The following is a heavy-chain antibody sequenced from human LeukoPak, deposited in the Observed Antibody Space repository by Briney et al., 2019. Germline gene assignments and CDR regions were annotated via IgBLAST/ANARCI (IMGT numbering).Heavy chain of an antibody. Sequence: GGSLRLSCAASGFTLSSYAMSRVRQAPGKGLEWVSAISGSGGSTYYADSVKGRFTISRDNSKNTLYLQMNSLRAEDTAVYYCAKEEYDILTGLFDYWGQGTLVTVSS. V-gene: IGHV3-23*01. CDR3: AKEEYDILTGLFDY. J-gene: IGHJ4*02. CDR1: GFTLSSYA. CDR2: ISGSGGST. D-gene: IGHD3-9*01.